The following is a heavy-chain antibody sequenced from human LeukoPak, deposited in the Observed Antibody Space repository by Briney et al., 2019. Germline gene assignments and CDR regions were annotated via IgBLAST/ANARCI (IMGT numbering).Heavy chain of an antibody. D-gene: IGHD1-26*01. J-gene: IGHJ6*03. CDR1: GYSRSSTYY. Sequence: SETLSLTCVVSGYSRSSTYYWGWIRQPPGKGLEWIGNIYQSGDTYYNPSLKSRVTISVDTSKNQFSLNVSSVTAADTAVYYCARGRGHYSGRYSVTVYMDVWGKGTTVTVSS. V-gene: IGHV4-38-2*01. CDR3: ARGRGHYSGRYSVTVYMDV. CDR2: IYQSGDT.